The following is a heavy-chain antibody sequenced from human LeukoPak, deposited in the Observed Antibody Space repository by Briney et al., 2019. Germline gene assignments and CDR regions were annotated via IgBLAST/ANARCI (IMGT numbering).Heavy chain of an antibody. D-gene: IGHD3-22*01. CDR3: ARDAPSSGFAYFDY. V-gene: IGHV1-2*02. CDR2: INPSSGGT. J-gene: IGHJ4*02. CDR1: GYTFTGYY. Sequence: APVKVSCKASGYTFTGYYKHWVRQAPGQGLEWMGWINPSSGGTNYAQKFQGRVTMTRDTSISTAYMELSRLRSDDTAVYYCARDAPSSGFAYFDYWGQGTLVTVSS.